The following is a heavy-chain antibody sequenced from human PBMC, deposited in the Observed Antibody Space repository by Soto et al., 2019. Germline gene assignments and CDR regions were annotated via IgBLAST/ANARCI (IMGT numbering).Heavy chain of an antibody. CDR3: ASDQCTNGVCYHHYSYYYGMDV. CDR1: GFTFSSYG. J-gene: IGHJ6*02. CDR2: IWYDGSNK. V-gene: IGHV3-33*01. D-gene: IGHD2-8*01. Sequence: QVQLVESGGGVVQPGRSLRLSCAASGFTFSSYGMHWVRQAPGKGLEWVAVIWYDGSNKYYADSVKGRFTISRDHSKNTLYLQMNRLSAEDTAVYYCASDQCTNGVCYHHYSYYYGMDVWGQGTTYTVAS.